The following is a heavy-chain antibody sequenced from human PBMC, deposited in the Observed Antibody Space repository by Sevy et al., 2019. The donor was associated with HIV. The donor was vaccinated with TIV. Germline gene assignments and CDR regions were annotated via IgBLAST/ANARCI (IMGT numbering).Heavy chain of an antibody. CDR2: IYYSGST. V-gene: IGHV4-39*01. D-gene: IGHD3-3*01. CDR3: ASTQRFLEWLLSGDY. J-gene: IGHJ4*02. CDR1: GGSISSSSYY. Sequence: SETLSLTCTVSGGSISSSSYYWGWIRQPPGKGLEWIGSIYYSGSTYYNPSLKSRVTISVDTSKNQFSLKLSSVTAADTAVYYCASTQRFLEWLLSGDYWDQGTLVTVSS.